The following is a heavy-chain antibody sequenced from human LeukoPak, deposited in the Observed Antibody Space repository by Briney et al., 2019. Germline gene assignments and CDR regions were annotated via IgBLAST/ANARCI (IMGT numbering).Heavy chain of an antibody. CDR2: INPSGGST. CDR3: ARVGYYYDSSGYAFDI. D-gene: IGHD3-22*01. CDR1: GYTFTSYY. J-gene: IGHJ3*02. V-gene: IGHV1-46*01. Sequence: ASVTVSCKASGYTFTSYYMHWVRQAPGQGLEWMGIINPSGGSTSYAQKFQGRVTMTRDTSTSTVYMELSSLRSEDTAVYYCARVGYYYDSSGYAFDIWGLGTMVTVSS.